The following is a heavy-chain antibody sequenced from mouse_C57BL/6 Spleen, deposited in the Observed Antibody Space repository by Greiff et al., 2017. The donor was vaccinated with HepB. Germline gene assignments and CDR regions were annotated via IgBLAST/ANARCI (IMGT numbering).Heavy chain of an antibody. V-gene: IGHV5-9-1*02. J-gene: IGHJ4*01. D-gene: IGHD2-5*01. CDR3: TREDYYSNLYAMDY. CDR2: ISSGGDYI. Sequence: DVQLVESGEGLVKPGGSLKLSCAASGFTFSSYAMSWVRQTPEKRLEWVAYISSGGDYIYYADTVKGRFTISRDNARNTRYLQMSSLKSEDTAMYYCTREDYYSNLYAMDYWGQGTSVTVSS. CDR1: GFTFSSYA.